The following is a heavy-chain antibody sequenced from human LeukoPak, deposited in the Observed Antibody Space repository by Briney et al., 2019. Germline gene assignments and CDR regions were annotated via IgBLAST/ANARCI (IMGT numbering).Heavy chain of an antibody. CDR2: ISAYNGNI. CDR3: ARFPRVVPPDY. J-gene: IGHJ4*02. CDR1: GYSFANYG. D-gene: IGHD3-3*01. Sequence: WASVKVSCKASGYSFANYGISWVRQAPGQGLEWMGWISAYNGNINYARKFQARVTMTTDTSTNTGYMELRSLRSDDTAVYYCARFPRVVPPDYWGQGTLVTVSS. V-gene: IGHV1-18*01.